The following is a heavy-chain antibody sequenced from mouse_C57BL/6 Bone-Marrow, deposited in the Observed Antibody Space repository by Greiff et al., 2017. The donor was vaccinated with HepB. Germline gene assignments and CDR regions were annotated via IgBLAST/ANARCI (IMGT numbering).Heavy chain of an antibody. CDR2: IYPRAGST. CDR3: ASPTVSDYYFDY. Sequence: VQLQQSGPELVKPGASVKLSCKASGYTFTSYDINWVKQRPGQGLAWIGWIYPRAGSTKYNEKFKGKATLTVDTSSSTAYMELHSLTSEDSAVYFCASPTVSDYYFDYWGQGTTLTVSS. D-gene: IGHD4-1*02. J-gene: IGHJ2*01. V-gene: IGHV1-85*01. CDR1: GYTFTSYD.